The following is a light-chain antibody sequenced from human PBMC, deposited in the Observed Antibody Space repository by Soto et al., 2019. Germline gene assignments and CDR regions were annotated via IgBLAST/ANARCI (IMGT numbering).Light chain of an antibody. J-gene: IGKJ4*01. CDR1: QAILTY. V-gene: IGKV1-39*01. CDR2: GAS. Sequence: DIHLTHSPSSLSAAVGDRVTITCRASQAILTYLNWFQQKAGKAPEVLIYGASSLRSGVPSRFTGSGSANDLTLTITSLQPEDAGTYFCQQTFSPAVTFGGGSKVEIX. CDR3: QQTFSPAVT.